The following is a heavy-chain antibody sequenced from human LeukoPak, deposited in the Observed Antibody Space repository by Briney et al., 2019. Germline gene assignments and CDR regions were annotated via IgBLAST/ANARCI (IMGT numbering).Heavy chain of an antibody. D-gene: IGHD2-2*01. J-gene: IGHJ3*02. Sequence: ASVKVSCKASGYTFTGYYMHWVRQAPGQGLEWMGWINPNSGATNYAQKFQGRVTMTRDTSISTAYMELSRLRSDDTAVYYCAREEDQKSAFDIWGQGTMVTVSS. CDR3: AREEDQKSAFDI. CDR2: INPNSGAT. CDR1: GYTFTGYY. V-gene: IGHV1-2*02.